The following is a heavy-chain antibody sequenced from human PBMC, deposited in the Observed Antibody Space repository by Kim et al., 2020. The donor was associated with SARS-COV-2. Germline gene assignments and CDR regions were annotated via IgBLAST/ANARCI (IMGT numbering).Heavy chain of an antibody. CDR3: ARDRFVAVAASNWFDP. J-gene: IGHJ5*02. CDR1: GFTFSSYA. Sequence: GGSLRLSCAASGFTFSSYAMHWVRQAPGKGLEWVAVISYDGSNKYYAASVKGRFTISRDNSKNTLYLQMNSLRAEDTAVYYCARDRFVAVAASNWFDPWGQGTLVTVSS. CDR2: ISYDGSNK. D-gene: IGHD6-19*01. V-gene: IGHV3-30*04.